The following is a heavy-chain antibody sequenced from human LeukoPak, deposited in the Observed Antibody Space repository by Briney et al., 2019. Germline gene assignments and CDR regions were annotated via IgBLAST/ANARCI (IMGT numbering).Heavy chain of an antibody. CDR3: ARDSSSWSPKYYFDY. D-gene: IGHD6-13*01. CDR2: IYYSGST. Sequence: SETLSPTCTASGGSISSYYWSWIRQPPGKGLEWIGYIYYSGSTNYDPSLKSRVTISVDTSKNQFSLKLSSVTAADTAVYYCARDSSSWSPKYYFDYWGQGTLVTVSS. J-gene: IGHJ4*02. CDR1: GGSISSYY. V-gene: IGHV4-59*08.